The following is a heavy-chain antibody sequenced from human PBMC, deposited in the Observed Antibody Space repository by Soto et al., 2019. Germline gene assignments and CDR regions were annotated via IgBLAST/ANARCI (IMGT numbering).Heavy chain of an antibody. J-gene: IGHJ4*02. CDR1: GFTFSSYG. V-gene: IGHV3-30*18. CDR3: AKDPTVISEADYGDYLGYFDY. D-gene: IGHD4-17*01. CDR2: ISYDGSNK. Sequence: QVQLVESGGGVVQPGRSLRLSCAASGFTFSSYGMHWVRQAPGKGLEWVAVISYDGSNKYYADSVKGRFTISRDNSKNTLYLQMNSLRAEDMAVYYCAKDPTVISEADYGDYLGYFDYWGQGTLVTVSS.